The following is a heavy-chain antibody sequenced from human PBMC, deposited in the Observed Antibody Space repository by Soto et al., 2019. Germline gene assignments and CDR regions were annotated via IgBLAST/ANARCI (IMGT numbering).Heavy chain of an antibody. CDR2: ISSSSTI. V-gene: IGHV3-48*02. CDR1: GFTFSSYS. J-gene: IGHJ4*02. D-gene: IGHD2-8*02. CDR3: ARAVRVDYFDY. Sequence: EVQLVESGGGLVQPGGSLRLSCAASGFTFSSYSMNWVRQAPGKGLEWVSYISSSSTIYYADSVKGRFTISRDNAKNSLYLQMNSLRDEDTAVYYCARAVRVDYFDYWGQGTLVTVSS.